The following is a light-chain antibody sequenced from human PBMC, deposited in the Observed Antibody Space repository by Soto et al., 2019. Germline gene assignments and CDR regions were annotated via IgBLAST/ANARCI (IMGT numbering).Light chain of an antibody. V-gene: IGKV3-11*01. CDR1: QSVSSY. Sequence: EIVLTHSPSTLSLSPGERATLSCRASQSVSSYLAWYQQKPGQAPRLLIYDASNRATGIPARFSGSGSGTEFTLTISRLQSEDFAVYHCQQYNNWPLTFGQRSKVDVK. CDR2: DAS. CDR3: QQYNNWPLT. J-gene: IGKJ1*01.